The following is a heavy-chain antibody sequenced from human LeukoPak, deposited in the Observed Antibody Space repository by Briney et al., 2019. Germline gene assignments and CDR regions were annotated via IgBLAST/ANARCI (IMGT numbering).Heavy chain of an antibody. CDR1: GYTFTSYY. J-gene: IGHJ4*02. CDR3: AISPDSYYFDY. CDR2: INPSGGST. V-gene: IGHV1-46*03. Sequence: ASVKVSCKASGYTFTSYYMHWVRQAPGQGLKWMGIINPSGGSTSYAQKFQGSVTMTRDTSTSTVYMELSSLRSEDTAVYYCAISPDSYYFDYWGQGTLVTVSS. D-gene: IGHD2-2*01.